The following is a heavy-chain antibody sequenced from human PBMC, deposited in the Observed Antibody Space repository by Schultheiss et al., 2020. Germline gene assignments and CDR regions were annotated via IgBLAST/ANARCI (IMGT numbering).Heavy chain of an antibody. CDR2: IYSGGST. J-gene: IGHJ6*02. CDR1: GFTVSSNY. V-gene: IGHV3-53*01. CDR3: ARAKLRFFVNYYYYGMDV. Sequence: GGSLRLSCAASGFTVSSNYMSWVRQAPGKGLEWVSVIYSGGSTYYADSVKGRCTISRDNAKDSLYLQMNSLRAEDTAVYYCARAKLRFFVNYYYYGMDVWGQGTTVTVSS. D-gene: IGHD3-3*01.